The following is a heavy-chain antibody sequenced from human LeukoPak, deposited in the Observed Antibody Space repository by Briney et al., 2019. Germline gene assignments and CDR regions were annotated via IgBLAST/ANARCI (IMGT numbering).Heavy chain of an antibody. Sequence: SQTLSLTCTVSGGSISSGGYYWSWIRQHPGKGLEWIGYIYYSGSTYYNPSLKSRVTISVDTSKNQFSLKLSSVTAADTAVYYCARSSSPRRYYGMDVWGQGTTVTVSS. D-gene: IGHD6-13*01. V-gene: IGHV4-31*03. CDR3: ARSSSPRRYYGMDV. J-gene: IGHJ6*02. CDR2: IYYSGST. CDR1: GGSISSGGYY.